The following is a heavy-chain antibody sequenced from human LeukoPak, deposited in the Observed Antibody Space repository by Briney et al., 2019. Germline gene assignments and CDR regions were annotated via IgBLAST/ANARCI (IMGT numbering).Heavy chain of an antibody. V-gene: IGHV4-39*07. D-gene: IGHD6-13*01. J-gene: IGHJ4*02. CDR2: IYYSGST. CDR1: GGSISSSSY. Sequence: PSETLSLTCTVSGGSISSSSYWAWIRQPPGKGLEWIGNIYYSGSTYYNPSLKSRVTISVDTSKNHFSLKLSSVTAADTAVYYCARAAAGLDYWGQGTLVTVSS. CDR3: ARAAAGLDY.